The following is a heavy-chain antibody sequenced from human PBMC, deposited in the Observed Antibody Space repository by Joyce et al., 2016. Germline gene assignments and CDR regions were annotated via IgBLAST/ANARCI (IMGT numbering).Heavy chain of an antibody. CDR3: AKRGLTSLSGYSYYYMDV. V-gene: IGHV3-23*01. D-gene: IGHD3-10*01. Sequence: EVQLLESGGGLVQPGGSLILSCAASGFPFSIFSMTWVRRIPGRGLEWVSSIRCSGATTYYADSVKGRFIFSRDNSKNMLYLQMHSLRAEDTAVYYCAKRGLTSLSGYSYYYMDVWGKGTTVTVSS. CDR2: IRCSGATT. J-gene: IGHJ6*03. CDR1: GFPFSIFS.